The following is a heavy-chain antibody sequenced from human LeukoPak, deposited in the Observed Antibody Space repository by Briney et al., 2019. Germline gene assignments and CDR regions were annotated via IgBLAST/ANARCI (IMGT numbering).Heavy chain of an antibody. V-gene: IGHV3-66*01. CDR1: GFTVSSNS. D-gene: IGHD3-16*01. Sequence: GGSLRLSCAASGFTVSSNSMSWVRQAPGKGLVWVSVIYTGGTTNYADSVKGRFTISRDNSKNTLYLQMNSLRAEDTAVYYCARDVAAPGGVYFDYWGQGTLVTVSS. CDR2: IYTGGTT. J-gene: IGHJ4*02. CDR3: ARDVAAPGGVYFDY.